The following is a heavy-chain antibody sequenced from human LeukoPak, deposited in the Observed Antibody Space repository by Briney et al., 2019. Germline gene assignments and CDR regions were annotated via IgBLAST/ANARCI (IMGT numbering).Heavy chain of an antibody. V-gene: IGHV4-39*01. CDR1: GGSISSSSYY. CDR3: ARWAYSTDWYQYFDK. D-gene: IGHD6-19*01. CDR2: IYYSGST. J-gene: IGHJ4*02. Sequence: SETLSLTCTVSGGSISSSSYYWGWIRQPPGKGLEWIGSIYYSGSTYYNPSLKSRVTISVHTSKNQFSLKLSSVTAADTAVYYCARWAYSTDWYQYFDKWGQGTLVTVSS.